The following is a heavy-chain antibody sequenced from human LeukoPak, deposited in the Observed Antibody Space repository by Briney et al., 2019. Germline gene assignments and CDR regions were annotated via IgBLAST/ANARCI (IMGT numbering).Heavy chain of an antibody. D-gene: IGHD1-26*01. Sequence: GGSLRLSCAASGFTVYYDYMSWVRQAPGKGLDWVSVIYRGGNTYYADSVKGRFTISRDRSKNSLYLQMNSLRAEDTAVYYCARVGKEGISQHMDVWGKGTTVIVSS. CDR2: IYRGGNT. V-gene: IGHV3-66*01. CDR1: GFTVYYDY. J-gene: IGHJ6*03. CDR3: ARVGKEGISQHMDV.